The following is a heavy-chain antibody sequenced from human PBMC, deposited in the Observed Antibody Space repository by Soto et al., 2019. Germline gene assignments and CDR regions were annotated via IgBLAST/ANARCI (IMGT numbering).Heavy chain of an antibody. J-gene: IGHJ4*02. D-gene: IGHD3-22*01. CDR1: GFTFSDYD. V-gene: IGHV3-11*01. CDR3: ARDLGYYDSSGYFDY. Sequence: QVQLVESGGGLVKPGGSLRLSCAASGFTFSDYDMSWIRQAPGKGLEWVSYISSSGSIIYYADSVKSRITISRDNAKNSLYLQMNRLRAADTAVYYCARDLGYYDSSGYFDYWGQGTLVTVSS. CDR2: ISSSGSII.